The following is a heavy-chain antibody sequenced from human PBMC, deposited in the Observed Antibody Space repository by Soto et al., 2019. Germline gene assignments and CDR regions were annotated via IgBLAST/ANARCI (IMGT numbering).Heavy chain of an antibody. D-gene: IGHD5-18*01. Sequence: QVQLQQWGAGLLKPSETLSLTCAVYGGSFSGYYWSWIRQPPGKGLEWLGEIKHSGSTNYNPSLKNRVTISVDTPKNQFSLKLSSVSAADTAVYYCGRGRGWYSYGDLYFDSWGQGTLVTVSS. V-gene: IGHV4-34*01. CDR1: GGSFSGYY. J-gene: IGHJ4*02. CDR3: GRGRGWYSYGDLYFDS. CDR2: IKHSGST.